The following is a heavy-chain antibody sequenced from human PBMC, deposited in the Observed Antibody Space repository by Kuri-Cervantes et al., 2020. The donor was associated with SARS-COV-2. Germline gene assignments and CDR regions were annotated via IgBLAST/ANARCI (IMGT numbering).Heavy chain of an antibody. Sequence: LSLTCAASGFTFSSYAMHWVRQAPGRGLEWVAVISYDGSNKYYADSVKGRFTISRDNSKNTLYLQMNSLRAEDTAVYYCAGARDDFWSGYHYFDYWGQGTLVTVSS. V-gene: IGHV3-30*04. CDR1: GFTFSSYA. CDR2: ISYDGSNK. CDR3: AGARDDFWSGYHYFDY. D-gene: IGHD3-3*01. J-gene: IGHJ4*01.